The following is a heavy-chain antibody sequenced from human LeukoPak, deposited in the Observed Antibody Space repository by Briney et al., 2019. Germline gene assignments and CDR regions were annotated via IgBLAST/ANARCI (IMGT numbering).Heavy chain of an antibody. CDR2: IYSGGST. Sequence: GGSLRLSCAASGFTVSSNYMSWVRQALGKGLEWVSVIYSGGSTYYADSVKGRFTISRDNSKNTLYLQMNSLRAEDTAVYYCATLIVVVTDDAFDIWGQGTMVTVSS. CDR3: ATLIVVVTDDAFDI. D-gene: IGHD3-22*01. CDR1: GFTVSSNY. V-gene: IGHV3-66*01. J-gene: IGHJ3*02.